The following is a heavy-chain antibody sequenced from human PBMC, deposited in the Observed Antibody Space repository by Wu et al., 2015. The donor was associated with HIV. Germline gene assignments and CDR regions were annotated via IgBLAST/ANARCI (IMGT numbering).Heavy chain of an antibody. J-gene: IGHJ4*02. CDR3: ARAHYYDTSGYYRPIDYFDY. CDR1: GYTFTSYG. CDR2: ISRYNGNT. Sequence: QVQLVQSGAEVKKPGASVKVSCKASGYTFTSYGVSWVRQAPGQGLEWMGWISRYNGNTNYAQKFQGRVIMTTDTSTSTAYMELRSLRSDDTAVYYCARAHYYDTSGYYRPIDYFDYWARERWSPSPQ. D-gene: IGHD3-22*01. V-gene: IGHV1-18*01.